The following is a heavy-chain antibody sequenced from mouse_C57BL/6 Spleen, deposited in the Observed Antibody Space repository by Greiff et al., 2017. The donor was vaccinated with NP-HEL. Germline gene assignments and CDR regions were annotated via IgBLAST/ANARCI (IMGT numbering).Heavy chain of an antibody. Sequence: VKLQESGPELVKPGASVKISCKASGYAFSSSWMNWVKQRPGKGLEWIGRIYPGDGDTNYNGKFKGKATLTAEKSSSTAYMQLSSLTSEDTAVYVCARPYSNFAMDYWGQGTSVTVSS. CDR2: IYPGDGDT. CDR1: GYAFSSSW. V-gene: IGHV1-82*01. J-gene: IGHJ4*01. CDR3: ARPYSNFAMDY. D-gene: IGHD2-5*01.